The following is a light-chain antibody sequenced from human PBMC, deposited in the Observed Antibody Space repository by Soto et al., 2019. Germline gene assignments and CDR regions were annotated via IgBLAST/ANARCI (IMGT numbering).Light chain of an antibody. CDR3: QQYGSSPYT. CDR2: AAS. V-gene: IGKV3-20*01. Sequence: EIVLTQSPGTLSLSPGERATLSCRASHTISSSYLAWYQQKPGQAPRLLMYAASSRATGIPDRFSGTASGTDFTLTITRLEPEDFAVYYCQQYGSSPYTFGLGTKLEIK. CDR1: HTISSSY. J-gene: IGKJ2*01.